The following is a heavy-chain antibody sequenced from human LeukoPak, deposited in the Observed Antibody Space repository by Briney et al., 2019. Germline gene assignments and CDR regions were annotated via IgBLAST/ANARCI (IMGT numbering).Heavy chain of an antibody. CDR2: FSGSGDST. V-gene: IGHV3-23*01. D-gene: IGHD5-12*01. CDR3: AKAGSLATPTPYYFDY. CDR1: GFTFSRYA. J-gene: IGHJ4*02. Sequence: GGSLRLSCAASGFTFSRYAMSWVRQAPGKGLEGVSTFSGSGDSTYYEDSVKGRFTISRDNSKNTLYLQMNSLRAEDTAVYYCAKAGSLATPTPYYFDYWGQGTLVTVSS.